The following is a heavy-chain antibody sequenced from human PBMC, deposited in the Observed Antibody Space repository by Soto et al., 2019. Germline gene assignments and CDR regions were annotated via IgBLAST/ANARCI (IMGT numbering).Heavy chain of an antibody. CDR1: GFTFSGSA. CDR2: IRSKSNSYGT. J-gene: IGHJ4*02. D-gene: IGHD4-17*01. Sequence: EVQLVESGGGLVQPGGSLKLSCAVSGFTFSGSAMHWVRQASGKGLEWVGRIRSKSNSYGTAYAASVKGRFTISRDNSKNTAYLQMKSLKTEDTAVYYCTRGYGDYVRDYWGQGTMVSVSS. CDR3: TRGYGDYVRDY. V-gene: IGHV3-73*01.